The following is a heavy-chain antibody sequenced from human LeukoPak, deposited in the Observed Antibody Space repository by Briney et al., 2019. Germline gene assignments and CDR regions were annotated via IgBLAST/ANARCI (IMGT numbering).Heavy chain of an antibody. V-gene: IGHV3-30-3*01. D-gene: IGHD3-3*01. J-gene: IGHJ4*02. CDR1: GFTFSSYA. CDR3: ARDGGSTFGVVYYFDY. Sequence: GGSLRLSCAASGFTFSSYAMHWVRQAPGKGLEWVAVLSYDVSNNYYSGSVKGRFTISRDNSKNTLYLQMNSLRAEDTAVYYCARDGGSTFGVVYYFDYWGQGTPVTVSS. CDR2: LSYDVSNN.